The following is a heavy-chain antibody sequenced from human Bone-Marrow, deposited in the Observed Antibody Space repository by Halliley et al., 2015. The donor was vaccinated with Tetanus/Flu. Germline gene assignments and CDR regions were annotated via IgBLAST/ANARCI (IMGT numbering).Heavy chain of an antibody. Sequence: LVGVSRINNDGSDATYGDSGKGRFTIARDNARNTVRLEMNGLTGEDTAVYYCARGGDGGFDYWGQGTLVTVSS. CDR2: INNDGSDA. J-gene: IGHJ4*02. CDR3: ARGGDGGFDY. V-gene: IGHV3-74*01.